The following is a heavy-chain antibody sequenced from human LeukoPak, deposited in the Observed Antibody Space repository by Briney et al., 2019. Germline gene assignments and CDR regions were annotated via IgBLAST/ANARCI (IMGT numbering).Heavy chain of an antibody. CDR2: INPNSGGT. J-gene: IGHJ4*02. CDR1: GYTFTGYY. Sequence: ASVKVSCKASGYTFTGYYLHWVRQAPAQGLEWMGWINPNSGGTNYAQKLQGRVTMTRDTSISTAYMELSRLRSDDTAVYYCARDTYYYGSGSYYYDYWGQGTLVTVSS. V-gene: IGHV1-2*02. CDR3: ARDTYYYGSGSYYYDY. D-gene: IGHD3-10*01.